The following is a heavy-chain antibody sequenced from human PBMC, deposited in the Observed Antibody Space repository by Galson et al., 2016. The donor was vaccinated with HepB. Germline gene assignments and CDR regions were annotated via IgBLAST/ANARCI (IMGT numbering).Heavy chain of an antibody. D-gene: IGHD5-12*01. CDR1: GFTVSSKY. J-gene: IGHJ6*02. CDR2: IHTGGST. Sequence: SLRLSCAASGFTVSSKYMSWVRQAPGKGLEWVSVIHTGGSTYCADSVKGRFTISRDNSKNTLYLQMNSLRAEDTALYYCARGRGYSGYASYYGMDVWGQGTTVTVSS. V-gene: IGHV3-53*01. CDR3: ARGRGYSGYASYYGMDV.